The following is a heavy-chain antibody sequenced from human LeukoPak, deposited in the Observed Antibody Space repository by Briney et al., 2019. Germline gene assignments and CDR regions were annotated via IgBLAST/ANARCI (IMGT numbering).Heavy chain of an antibody. J-gene: IGHJ4*02. CDR3: TTAGFSSSYFALNY. V-gene: IGHV3-73*01. CDR2: IRSKANNYAT. Sequence: GGSLRLSCAPSGFTFSASAMYWARLTSGKGLEWVGRIRSKANNYATSYGASVKGRFTMSRDDSKTTAYLQMNDLKTEDTAVYYCTTAGFSSSYFALNYWGQGTLVTVSS. CDR1: GFTFSASA. D-gene: IGHD6-13*01.